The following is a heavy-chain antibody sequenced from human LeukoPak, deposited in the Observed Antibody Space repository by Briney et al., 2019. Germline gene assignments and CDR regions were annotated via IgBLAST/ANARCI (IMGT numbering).Heavy chain of an antibody. D-gene: IGHD6-6*01. CDR3: AREDVAARARGAQGGDY. CDR1: GYTFTSYG. J-gene: IGHJ4*02. V-gene: IGHV1-18*01. Sequence: ASVKVSCKASGYTFTSYGISWVRQAPGQGLEWMGWISAYNGNTNYAQKLQGRVTMTTDTSTSTAYMELRSLRSDDTAVYYCAREDVAARARGAQGGDYWGQGTLVTVSS. CDR2: ISAYNGNT.